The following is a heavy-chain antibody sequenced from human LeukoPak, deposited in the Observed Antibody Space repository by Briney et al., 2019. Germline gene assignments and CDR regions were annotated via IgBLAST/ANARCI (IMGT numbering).Heavy chain of an antibody. D-gene: IGHD3-10*01. Sequence: GGSLRLSCAASGFTFSNAWMSWVRQAPGKGLEWDGRIKSKTDGGTTDYAAPVKGRFTISRDDSKNTLYLQMNSLKTEDTAVYYCTTDLILWFGERPDWGQGTLVTVSS. V-gene: IGHV3-15*01. CDR2: IKSKTDGGTT. CDR3: TTDLILWFGERPD. J-gene: IGHJ4*02. CDR1: GFTFSNAW.